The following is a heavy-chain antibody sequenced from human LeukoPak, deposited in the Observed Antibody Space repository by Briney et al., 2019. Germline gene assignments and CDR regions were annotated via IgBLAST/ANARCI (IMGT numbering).Heavy chain of an antibody. CDR3: SKGPYNWNYQIGYYFDS. J-gene: IGHJ4*02. V-gene: IGHV3-48*01. CDR1: GFTFSGYS. Sequence: PGGSLRLSCAASGFTFSGYSMNWVRQAPGKGLEWVSFISSTSRTTYYADSVKGRLTTSRDNGKNSLYLQMNSLRTEDTASYYCSKGPYNWNYQIGYYFDSWGQGTLVTVSS. D-gene: IGHD1-7*01. CDR2: ISSTSRTT.